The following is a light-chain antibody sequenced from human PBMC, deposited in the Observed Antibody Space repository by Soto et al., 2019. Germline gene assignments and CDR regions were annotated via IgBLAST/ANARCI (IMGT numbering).Light chain of an antibody. J-gene: IGKJ4*01. CDR2: GAS. V-gene: IGKV3-20*01. Sequence: EIVLTQSPGTLSLSPGERAALSCRASQSVSSNYLAWYQQKPGQAPRLLIYGASSRATGIPDRFSGSGSGTDFTLTISRLEPKDFAVYYCHQYASSPLTFGGGTKVEIK. CDR1: QSVSSNY. CDR3: HQYASSPLT.